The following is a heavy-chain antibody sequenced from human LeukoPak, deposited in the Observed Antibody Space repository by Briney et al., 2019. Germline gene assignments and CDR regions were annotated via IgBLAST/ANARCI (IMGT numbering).Heavy chain of an antibody. V-gene: IGHV5-51*01. Sequence: GESLKISCKASGYSFTSYWIGWVRQLPGKGLEWMGLIYPGDSDTRYRPSFQGQVNISADTSIRTAYLQWSSLKASDTAVYYCARRRKLQSYFFDYWGQGTLVTVSS. J-gene: IGHJ4*02. D-gene: IGHD4-11*01. CDR1: GYSFTSYW. CDR3: ARRRKLQSYFFDY. CDR2: IYPGDSDT.